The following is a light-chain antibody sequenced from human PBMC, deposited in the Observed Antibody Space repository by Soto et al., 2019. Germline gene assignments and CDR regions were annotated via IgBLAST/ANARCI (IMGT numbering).Light chain of an antibody. CDR1: SSNIGAGYD. J-gene: IGLJ2*01. V-gene: IGLV1-40*01. CDR3: QSYDSSLSVVV. Sequence: QSVLTQPPSVSGAPGQRVTISCTGSSSNIGAGYDVHWYQQLPGTAPKLLIYGNGNRPSGVPDRFSGSKSGTSASLAITGLQAEDEADYYCQSYDSSLSVVVFGGGTKVTVL. CDR2: GNG.